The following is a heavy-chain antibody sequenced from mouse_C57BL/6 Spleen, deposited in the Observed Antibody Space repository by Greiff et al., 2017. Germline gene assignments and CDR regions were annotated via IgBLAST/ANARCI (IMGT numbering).Heavy chain of an antibody. CDR1: GFTFSSYA. D-gene: IGHD2-3*01. CDR3: ARSGYYGAMDY. J-gene: IGHJ4*01. CDR2: ISDGGSYT. Sequence: EVMLVESGGGLVKPGGSLKLSCAASGFTFSSYAMSWVRQTPEKRLEWVATISDGGSYTYYPDNVKGRFTISRDNAKNNLYLQMSHLKSEDTAMYYCARSGYYGAMDYWGQGTSVTVSS. V-gene: IGHV5-4*03.